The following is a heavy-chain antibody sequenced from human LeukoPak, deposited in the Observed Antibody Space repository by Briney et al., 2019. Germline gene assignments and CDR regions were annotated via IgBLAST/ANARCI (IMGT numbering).Heavy chain of an antibody. J-gene: IGHJ4*02. V-gene: IGHV1-2*02. D-gene: IGHD6-13*01. Sequence: ASLKVSCKASGYTFTAYYMHWVRQAPGQGPEWIGWINPNSGGTDFAQNFQGRVTMTRDTSISTAYMGLRRLTSDDTAVYYCATSGFSTGIAAAGTLLWGQGTLVTVSS. CDR2: INPNSGGT. CDR3: ATSGFSTGIAAAGTLL. CDR1: GYTFTAYY.